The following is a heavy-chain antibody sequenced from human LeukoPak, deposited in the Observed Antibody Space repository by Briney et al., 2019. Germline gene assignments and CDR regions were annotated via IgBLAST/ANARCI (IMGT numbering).Heavy chain of an antibody. J-gene: IGHJ6*04. CDR3: ARGGSGSYYQIPYYYYGMDV. CDR2: INHSGTT. CDR1: AESFSGYY. D-gene: IGHD3-10*01. Sequence: SETLSLTCAVYAESFSGYYWSRIRQPPGKGLEWIGEINHSGTTNYNPSLKSRVTISVDTSKNQFSLKLSSVTAADTAVYYCARGGSGSYYQIPYYYYGMDVWGKGTTVTVSS. V-gene: IGHV4-34*01.